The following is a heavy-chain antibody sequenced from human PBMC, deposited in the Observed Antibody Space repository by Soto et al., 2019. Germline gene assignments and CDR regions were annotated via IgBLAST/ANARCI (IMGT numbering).Heavy chain of an antibody. D-gene: IGHD2-15*01. V-gene: IGHV1-69*06. Sequence: SVKVSCKASGGTFSSYAISWVRQAPGQGLEWMGGIIPIFGTANYAQKFQGRVTITADKSTSTAYMELSSLRSEDTAVYYCARTRTAGSCPFDSWGQGGQVTVSS. CDR3: ARTRTAGSCPFDS. CDR1: GGTFSSYA. CDR2: IIPIFGTA. J-gene: IGHJ4*02.